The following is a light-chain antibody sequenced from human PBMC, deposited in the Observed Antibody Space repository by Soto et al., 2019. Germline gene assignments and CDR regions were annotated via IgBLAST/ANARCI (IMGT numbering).Light chain of an antibody. CDR3: QQCDTYPFT. Sequence: DIQMTQSPSSLSASVGDRVTITCRASQGTSNYLAWFQQKPGKPPKSLIFGTSNLQSGVPSRFSGSGSGTDFTLTINTLQPDDFATHYCQQCDTYPFTFGPGTTVDVK. CDR1: QGTSNY. J-gene: IGKJ3*01. V-gene: IGKV1-16*01. CDR2: GTS.